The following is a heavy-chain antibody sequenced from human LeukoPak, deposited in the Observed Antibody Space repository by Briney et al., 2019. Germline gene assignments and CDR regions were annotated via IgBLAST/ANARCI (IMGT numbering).Heavy chain of an antibody. CDR1: AGSISSSSW. CDR2: IYLYGTT. D-gene: IGHD1-26*01. CDR3: ARQKWEQQGRDYCFNGLDV. J-gene: IGHJ6*02. V-gene: IGHV4-4*02. Sequence: PSETLSLTCSVSAGSISSSSWWSWVRQSPVKGLEWIGEIYLYGTTNYNPSLKSRVTMSVDRSKNQFSLKLSSVTAADTAVYYCARQKWEQQGRDYCFNGLDVWGPGTTVTVSS.